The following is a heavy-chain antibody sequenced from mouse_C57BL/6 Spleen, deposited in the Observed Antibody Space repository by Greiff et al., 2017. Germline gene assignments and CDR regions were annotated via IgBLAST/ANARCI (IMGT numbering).Heavy chain of an antibody. CDR2: LSSGSSTI. J-gene: IGHJ2*01. Sequence: EVKVVESGGGLVKPGGSLKLSCAASGFTFSDYGMHWVRQAPETGLELVAYLSSGSSTIYYAATVKGRFPISRDNAKNTLFLQMTSLRAEDTAMYYCARDGYYEGYYFDYWGQGTTLTVSS. D-gene: IGHD2-3*01. CDR3: ARDGYYEGYYFDY. CDR1: GFTFSDYG. V-gene: IGHV5-17*01.